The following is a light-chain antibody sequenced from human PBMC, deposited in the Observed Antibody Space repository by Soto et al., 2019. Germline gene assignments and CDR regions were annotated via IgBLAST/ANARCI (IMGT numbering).Light chain of an antibody. Sequence: QLVLTQPPSVSGAPGQRVTISCTGSSSNIGAGYDVHWYQQLPGTAPKLLICGNSNRPSGVPDRFSGSKSGTSASLAITGLQAEDEADYYCQSYDSSLSGWVFGGGTKVTV. CDR3: QSYDSSLSGWV. V-gene: IGLV1-40*01. CDR2: GNS. J-gene: IGLJ3*02. CDR1: SSNIGAGYD.